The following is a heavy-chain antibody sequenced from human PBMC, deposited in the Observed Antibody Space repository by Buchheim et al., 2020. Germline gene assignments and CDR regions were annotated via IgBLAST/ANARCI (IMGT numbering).Heavy chain of an antibody. D-gene: IGHD4-17*01. CDR3: ARGLDYAKTGIY. CDR1: GGSLSGYY. Sequence: QVQLQQWGAGLLKPSETLSLTYGVYGGSLSGYYWSWIRQPPGRGLEWIGEIHPSGATYYNPSLKSRVTISEDTSKNQFSLKLSSVTATDTAVYYCARGLDYAKTGIYWGQGTL. V-gene: IGHV4-34*02. J-gene: IGHJ4*02. CDR2: IHPSGAT.